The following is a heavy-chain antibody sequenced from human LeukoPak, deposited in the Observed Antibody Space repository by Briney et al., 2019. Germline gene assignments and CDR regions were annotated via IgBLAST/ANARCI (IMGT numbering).Heavy chain of an antibody. CDR3: AKVRGEADDY. J-gene: IGHJ4*02. CDR1: GFTFNSYA. Sequence: PGGSLRLSCAASGFTFNSYAMSWVRQAPGKGLEWVSAISGSGHSTFYADSVKGRFTISRGKSNNTLYLLMNNLRAEDTAVYYCAKVRGEADDYWGQGTLVTVSS. D-gene: IGHD3-16*01. CDR2: ISGSGHST. V-gene: IGHV3-23*01.